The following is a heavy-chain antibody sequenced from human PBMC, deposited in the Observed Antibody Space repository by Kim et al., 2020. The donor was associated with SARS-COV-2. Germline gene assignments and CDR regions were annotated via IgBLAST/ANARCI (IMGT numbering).Heavy chain of an antibody. CDR3: ARAGQLLWGNYYYYGMDV. J-gene: IGHJ6*02. V-gene: IGHV1-18*01. CDR1: GYTFTSYG. Sequence: ASVKVSCKASGYTFTSYGINWVRQAPGQGLEWMGWISAYNGNTNYAQKLQGRVTMTTDTSTSTAYMELRSLRSDDTAVYYCARAGQLLWGNYYYYGMDVWGQGTTVTVSS. CDR2: ISAYNGNT. D-gene: IGHD2-2*01.